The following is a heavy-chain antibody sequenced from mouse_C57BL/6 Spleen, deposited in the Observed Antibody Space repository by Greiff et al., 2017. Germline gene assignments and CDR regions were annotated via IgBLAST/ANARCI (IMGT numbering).Heavy chain of an antibody. J-gene: IGHJ1*03. Sequence: EVMLVESGGGLVKPGGSLKLSCAASGFTFSSYTMPWVRQTPEKRLEWVATISGGGGNTYYPDSVKGRFTISRDNAKNTLYLQMSSLRSEDTALYYCARFDGSYWYFDVWGTGTTVTVSS. V-gene: IGHV5-9*01. CDR3: ARFDGSYWYFDV. CDR1: GFTFSSYT. D-gene: IGHD2-3*01. CDR2: ISGGGGNT.